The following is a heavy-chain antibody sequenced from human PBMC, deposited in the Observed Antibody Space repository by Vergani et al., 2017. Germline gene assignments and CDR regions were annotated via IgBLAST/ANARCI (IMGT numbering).Heavy chain of an antibody. CDR3: ARETAAGSYDAFDI. CDR1: GFTFSNAW. V-gene: IGHV3-15*01. Sequence: EVQLVESGGGLVKPGGSLRLSCAASGFTFSNAWMSWVRQAPGKGLEWVGRIKSKTDGGTTDYAAPVKGRFTISRDDSKNTLYLQMNSLKTEDTAVYYCARETAAGSYDAFDIWGQGTMVTVSS. J-gene: IGHJ3*02. CDR2: IKSKTDGGTT. D-gene: IGHD6-13*01.